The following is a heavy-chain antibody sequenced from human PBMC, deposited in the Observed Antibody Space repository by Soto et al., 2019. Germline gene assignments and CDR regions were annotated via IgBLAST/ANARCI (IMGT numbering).Heavy chain of an antibody. J-gene: IGHJ4*02. D-gene: IGHD3-22*01. V-gene: IGHV4-30-4*01. Sequence: SETLSLTCTVSGGSISSGDYYWSWIRQPPGKGLEWIGYIYYSGSTYYNPSLKSRVTISVDTSKNQFSLKLSSVTAADTAVYYCARVAYYYDSSGYYPSDILEKNFAYWGQGTLVTVSS. CDR1: GGSISSGDYY. CDR2: IYYSGST. CDR3: ARVAYYYDSSGYYPSDILEKNFAY.